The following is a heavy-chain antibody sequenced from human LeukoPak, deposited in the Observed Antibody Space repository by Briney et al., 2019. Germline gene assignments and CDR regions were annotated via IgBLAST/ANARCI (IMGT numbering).Heavy chain of an antibody. CDR1: GVSISSGGYY. CDR3: ARGWYSSSWFFDY. Sequence: PSQTLSLTCTVSGVSISSGGYYWSWLRQHPGKGLEWIGYIYYSGSTYYNPSLNSRVTISVDTSKNQFSLKLSSVTAADTAVYYCARGWYSSSWFFDYWGQGTLVTVSS. D-gene: IGHD6-13*01. J-gene: IGHJ4*02. V-gene: IGHV4-31*03. CDR2: IYYSGST.